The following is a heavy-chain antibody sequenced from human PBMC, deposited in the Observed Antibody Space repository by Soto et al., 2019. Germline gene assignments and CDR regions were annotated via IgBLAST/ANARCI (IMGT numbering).Heavy chain of an antibody. CDR2: ISSSGSTI. V-gene: IGHV3-11*01. CDR1: GFTFSDYY. D-gene: IGHD3-10*01. CDR3: ATKAPGRITMVRGVIDGAFDI. Sequence: GGSLRLSCAASGFTFSDYYMSWIRQAPGKGLEWVSYISSSGSTIYYADSVKGRFTISRDNAKNSLYLQMNSLRAEDTAVFYCATKAPGRITMVRGVIDGAFDIWGQGTMVTVSS. J-gene: IGHJ3*02.